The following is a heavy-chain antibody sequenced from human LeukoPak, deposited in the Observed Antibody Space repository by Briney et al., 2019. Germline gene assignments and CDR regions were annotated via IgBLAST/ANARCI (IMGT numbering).Heavy chain of an antibody. J-gene: IGHJ4*02. CDR2: ISSSGSYI. Sequence: GGSLRLSCAASGFTFSSYAMSWVRQAPGKGLEWVSSISSSGSYIYYADSVKGRFTISRDNAKNSLYLQMNSLRAEDTAVYYCARHSLWLVDPREAYLDYWGQGTLVTVSS. V-gene: IGHV3-21*01. CDR3: ARHSLWLVDPREAYLDY. D-gene: IGHD6-19*01. CDR1: GFTFSSYA.